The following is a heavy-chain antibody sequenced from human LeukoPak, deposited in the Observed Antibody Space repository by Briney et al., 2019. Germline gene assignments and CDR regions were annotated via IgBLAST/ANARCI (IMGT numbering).Heavy chain of an antibody. Sequence: PGGSLRLSCAASGFTFSSYAMSWVRQAPGKGLEWVAVISYDGSNKYYADSVKGRFTISRDNSKNTLYLQTNSLRAEDTAVYYCARDGLIAVAGFDYWGQGTLVTVSS. CDR3: ARDGLIAVAGFDY. CDR2: ISYDGSNK. D-gene: IGHD6-19*01. J-gene: IGHJ4*02. V-gene: IGHV3-30-3*01. CDR1: GFTFSSYA.